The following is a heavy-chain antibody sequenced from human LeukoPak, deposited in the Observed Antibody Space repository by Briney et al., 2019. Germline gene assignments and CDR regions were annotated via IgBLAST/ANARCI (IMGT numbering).Heavy chain of an antibody. CDR1: GGSISSGGYS. CDR3: ARDRYCSSTSCEDDAFDI. D-gene: IGHD2-2*01. CDR2: IYYSGST. Sequence: SETLSLTRTVSGGSISSGGYSWSWIRQHPGKGLEWIGYIYYSGSTYYNPSLKSRVTISVDTSKNQFSLKLSSVTAADTAVYYCARDRYCSSTSCEDDAFDIWGQGTMVTVSS. J-gene: IGHJ3*02. V-gene: IGHV4-31*03.